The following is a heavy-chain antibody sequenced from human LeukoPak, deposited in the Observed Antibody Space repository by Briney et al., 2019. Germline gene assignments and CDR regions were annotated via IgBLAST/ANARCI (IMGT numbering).Heavy chain of an antibody. J-gene: IGHJ6*03. CDR2: ITYITSSSTST. Sequence: GGSLRLSCAVSGFTFSSYNMNWVRQAQGKGLEWVSYITYITSSSTSTYYADSVKGLFTISRDNAKNSLYLQMNSLRAEDTAVYFCARVRGEYYMDVWGKGTTVTVSS. V-gene: IGHV3-48*01. CDR3: ARVRGEYYMDV. CDR1: GFTFSSYN. D-gene: IGHD3-10*01.